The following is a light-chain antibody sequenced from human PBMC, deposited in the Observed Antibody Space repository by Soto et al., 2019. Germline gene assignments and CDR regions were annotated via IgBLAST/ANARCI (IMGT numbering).Light chain of an antibody. V-gene: IGKV3-15*01. Sequence: EIVMTQSPVTLSVSPGERVTLSCRASQSVNSNLAWYQQKPGQAPRPLIYGASTTDTGIPARFSGSASGTEVTLTISSLQSEDSAVYYCQQYNNWPPCVGPGTKVEIK. J-gene: IGKJ3*01. CDR2: GAS. CDR1: QSVNSN. CDR3: QQYNNWPPC.